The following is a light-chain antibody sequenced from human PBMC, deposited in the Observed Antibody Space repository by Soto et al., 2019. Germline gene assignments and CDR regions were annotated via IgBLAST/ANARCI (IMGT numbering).Light chain of an antibody. Sequence: EIGLTQSPGTLSLSPGERATLSCRASQSVSSSFLAWYQQKPGQAPRLLLYGASSRATGIPDRFSGSGSGPDFTLTISRLEPEDFAVYYCQQYGTSPWTFGQGTKVEI. V-gene: IGKV3-20*01. CDR2: GAS. CDR3: QQYGTSPWT. CDR1: QSVSSSF. J-gene: IGKJ1*01.